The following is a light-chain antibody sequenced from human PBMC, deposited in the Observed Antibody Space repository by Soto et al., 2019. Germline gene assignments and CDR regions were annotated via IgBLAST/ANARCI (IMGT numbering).Light chain of an antibody. CDR2: GAS. Sequence: EIVVTQTPATLSVSPGERASLSCRASQSVSSDLAWYHQKPGQAPRLLIYGASTRATGTPARFSGSGSGTDFTLTISRLEPEDFAVYYCQQYGSSGTFGQGTKVDIK. CDR1: QSVSSD. V-gene: IGKV3-15*01. J-gene: IGKJ1*01. CDR3: QQYGSSGT.